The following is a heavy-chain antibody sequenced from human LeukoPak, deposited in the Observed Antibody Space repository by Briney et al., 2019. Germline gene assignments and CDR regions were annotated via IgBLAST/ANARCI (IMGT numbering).Heavy chain of an antibody. CDR2: TYYRSKWYN. D-gene: IGHD6-13*01. J-gene: IGHJ4*02. V-gene: IGHV6-1*01. CDR3: ARDSAELAAAGYYFDY. Sequence: SQTLSLTCAISGDSVSSNSAAWNWIRQSPSRGLEWLGRTYYRSKWYNDYAVSVKSRITINPDTSKNQFSLQLNSVTPEDTAVYYCARDSAELAAAGYYFDYWGQGTLVTVSS. CDR1: GDSVSSNSAA.